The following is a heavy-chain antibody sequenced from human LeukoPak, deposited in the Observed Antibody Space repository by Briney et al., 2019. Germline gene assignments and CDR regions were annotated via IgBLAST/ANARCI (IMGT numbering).Heavy chain of an antibody. CDR3: AKDHYWSIDY. CDR2: IKGDGIST. Sequence: PGGSLRLSCAASGFDFSSSWMHWVRHAPGQGLVWVSRIKGDGISTNYADSVKGRFTISRDIAKNTLYLQMNSLRAEDTGVYYCAKDHYWSIDYWGRRTLVTVSS. D-gene: IGHD3-3*01. V-gene: IGHV3-74*01. CDR1: GFDFSSSW. J-gene: IGHJ4*02.